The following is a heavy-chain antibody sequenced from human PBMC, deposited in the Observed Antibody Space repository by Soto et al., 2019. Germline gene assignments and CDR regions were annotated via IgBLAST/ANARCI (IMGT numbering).Heavy chain of an antibody. D-gene: IGHD6-13*01. Sequence: PGESLKLSCKGSGYSFTSYWIGWVRQMPGKGLEWMGIIYPGDSDTRYGPSFQGQVTISADKSISTAYLQWSSLKASDTAMYYCARTSAAGKYYYGMDVWGQGTTVTVSS. V-gene: IGHV5-51*01. J-gene: IGHJ6*02. CDR1: GYSFTSYW. CDR2: IYPGDSDT. CDR3: ARTSAAGKYYYGMDV.